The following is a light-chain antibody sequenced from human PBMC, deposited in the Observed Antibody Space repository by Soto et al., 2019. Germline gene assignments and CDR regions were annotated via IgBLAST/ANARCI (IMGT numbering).Light chain of an antibody. CDR3: QQTYSLPPVT. CDR1: QTISTY. V-gene: IGKV1-39*01. Sequence: DIQMTQSPSSLSASVGDRVTITCRASQTISTYLSWYQHKPGTAPKLLIYTASSLHTGVPSRFIGSGSGTHFTLTITNLQAEDFATYYCQQTYSLPPVTFGQGTRLEIK. J-gene: IGKJ5*01. CDR2: TAS.